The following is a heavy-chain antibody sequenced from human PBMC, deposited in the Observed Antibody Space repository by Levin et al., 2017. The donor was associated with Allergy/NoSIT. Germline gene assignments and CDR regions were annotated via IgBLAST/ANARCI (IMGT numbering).Heavy chain of an antibody. Sequence: GGSLRLSCAASGFTFSSYSMNWVRQAPGKGLEWVSSISSSSSYIYYADSVKGRFTISRDNAKNSLYLQMNSLRAEDTAVYYCARDATNYDYVWGSYRSPPDYWGQGTLVTVSS. V-gene: IGHV3-21*01. CDR3: ARDATNYDYVWGSYRSPPDY. D-gene: IGHD3-16*02. J-gene: IGHJ4*02. CDR1: GFTFSSYS. CDR2: ISSSSSYI.